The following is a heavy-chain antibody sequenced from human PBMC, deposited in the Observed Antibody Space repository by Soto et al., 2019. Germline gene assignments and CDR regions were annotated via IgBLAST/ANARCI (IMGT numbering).Heavy chain of an antibody. Sequence: QVQLQQWGAGLLKPSETLSLTCAVYGGSFSGYYWSWIRQPPGKGLEWIGEINHSGSTNYNPSLKSRVTISVDTSKSQFSLKLSSVTAAATAVYYCARGLFTAVAGTRWFDPWGQGTPVTVSS. CDR1: GGSFSGYY. D-gene: IGHD6-19*01. CDR3: ARGLFTAVAGTRWFDP. V-gene: IGHV4-34*01. CDR2: INHSGST. J-gene: IGHJ5*02.